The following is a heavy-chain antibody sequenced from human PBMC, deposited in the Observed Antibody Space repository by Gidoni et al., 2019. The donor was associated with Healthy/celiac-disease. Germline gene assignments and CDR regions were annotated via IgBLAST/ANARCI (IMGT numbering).Heavy chain of an antibody. J-gene: IGHJ4*02. CDR1: GGSISSHF. Sequence: QVQLQESGPGLVKPSETLSLTCIVSGGSISSHFWNWIRQPPGKGLEWIGYIYYSGSTNYNPSLKSRVTISVDTSKNQFSLKLSSVTAADTAMYYCARGLQMATLLDYWGQGTLVTVSS. V-gene: IGHV4-59*11. CDR3: ARGLQMATLLDY. CDR2: IYYSGST. D-gene: IGHD5-12*01.